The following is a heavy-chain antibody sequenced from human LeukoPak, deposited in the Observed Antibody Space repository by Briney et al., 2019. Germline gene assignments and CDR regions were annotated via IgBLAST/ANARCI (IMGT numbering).Heavy chain of an antibody. CDR3: ARKPTGGIDYYYYGMDV. CDR2: IWYDGSNK. D-gene: IGHD2-15*01. J-gene: IGHJ6*02. CDR1: GFTFSSYG. V-gene: IGHV3-33*01. Sequence: GGSLRLSCAASGFTFSSYGMHWVRQAPGEGLEWVAVIWYDGSNKYYADSVKGRFTISRDNSKNTLYLQMNSLRAEDTAVYYCARKPTGGIDYYYYGMDVWGQGTTVTVSS.